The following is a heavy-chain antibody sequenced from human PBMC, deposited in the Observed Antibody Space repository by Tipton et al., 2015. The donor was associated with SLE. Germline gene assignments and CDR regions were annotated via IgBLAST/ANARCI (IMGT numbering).Heavy chain of an antibody. Sequence: TLSLTCTVSGGSISSYYWSWIRQPPGKGLERIGYIYYSGSTNYNPSLKSRVTISVDTSKNQFSLKLSSVTAADTAVYYCASGRAGAGGDYFDYWGQGTLVTVSS. V-gene: IGHV4-59*01. CDR2: IYYSGST. D-gene: IGHD6-19*01. J-gene: IGHJ4*02. CDR3: ASGRAGAGGDYFDY. CDR1: GGSISSYY.